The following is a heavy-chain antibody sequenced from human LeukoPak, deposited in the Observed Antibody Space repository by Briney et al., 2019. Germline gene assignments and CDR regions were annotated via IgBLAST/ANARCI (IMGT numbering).Heavy chain of an antibody. CDR1: GYTFTDYY. D-gene: IGHD1-14*01. Sequence: GASVKVSCKASGYTFTDYYIHWVRQAPGEGLEWMGWINPNGGGTNYAQKFQGRVTVTRDTSINTAYMDLSSLRSDDTALYYCAGGITGGDYWGQGTLVTVSS. CDR2: INPNGGGT. J-gene: IGHJ4*02. CDR3: AGGITGGDY. V-gene: IGHV1-2*02.